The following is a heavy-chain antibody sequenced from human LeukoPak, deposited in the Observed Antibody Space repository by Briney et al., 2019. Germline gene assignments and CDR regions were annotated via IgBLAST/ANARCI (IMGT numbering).Heavy chain of an antibody. CDR3: ANYGDYQYFDY. CDR2: ISYDGTNN. D-gene: IGHD4-17*01. Sequence: GGSLRLSCAASGFTFINYGMHWVRQDPGKGLEWVAVISYDGTNNYYADSVKGRFTISRDNSKNTLYLQMNSLKTDDTAVYYCANYGDYQYFDYWGQGTPVTVSS. J-gene: IGHJ4*02. CDR1: GFTFINYG. V-gene: IGHV3-30*18.